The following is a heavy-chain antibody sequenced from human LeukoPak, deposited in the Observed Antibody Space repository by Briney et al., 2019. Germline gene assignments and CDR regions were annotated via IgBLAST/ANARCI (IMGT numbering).Heavy chain of an antibody. D-gene: IGHD4-11*01. Sequence: PGGSLRLSCAASGFTFRNYAMTWVRQAPGKGLEWVSGISDLGTSTYYADSVKGRFTISRDNSKNTLFLQMNSLRVEDTAVYYCAKDAYIFDCWGQGTLVTVSS. CDR2: ISDLGTST. CDR1: GFTFRNYA. CDR3: AKDAYIFDC. V-gene: IGHV3-23*01. J-gene: IGHJ4*02.